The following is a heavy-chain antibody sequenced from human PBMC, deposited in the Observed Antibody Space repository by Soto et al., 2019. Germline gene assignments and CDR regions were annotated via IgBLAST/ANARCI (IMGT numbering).Heavy chain of an antibody. CDR2: FFSDAER. D-gene: IGHD4-17*01. Sequence: QVTLKESGPVLVKPTETLTLTCSVSGFSLTNGRMGVSWIRQPPGKALEWLAHFFSDAERSYSTSMQRRLNMYKDSSGSQVVHTMTNMAPADTATYFCARMDGDYNYYGLDVWGHGIAVTVSS. CDR1: GFSLTNGRMG. CDR3: ARMDGDYNYYGLDV. V-gene: IGHV2-26*01. J-gene: IGHJ6*02.